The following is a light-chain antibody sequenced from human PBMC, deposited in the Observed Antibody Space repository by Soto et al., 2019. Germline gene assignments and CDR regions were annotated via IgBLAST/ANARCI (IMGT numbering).Light chain of an antibody. CDR1: QSISSY. Sequence: DIPMTQSPSSLSASVGDRVTITCRASQSISSYLNWYQQKPGKAPKLMIYAASSLQSGVPPRFSGSGSGTEFTLTISSLQPDDVATYYCQQYNSYSRTLGQGTKVDIK. CDR3: QQYNSYSRT. J-gene: IGKJ1*01. V-gene: IGKV1-39*01. CDR2: AAS.